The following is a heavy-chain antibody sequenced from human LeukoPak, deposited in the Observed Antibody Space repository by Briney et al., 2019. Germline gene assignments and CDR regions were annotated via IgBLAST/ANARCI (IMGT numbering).Heavy chain of an antibody. D-gene: IGHD3-22*01. CDR2: IRYDGSNK. Sequence: GGSLRLSCAASGFTFSSYGMHWVRQAPGKGLEWVAFIRYDGSNKYYADSVKGRFTISRDNSKNTLYLQMNSLRADDTAVYHCAKDLYYDSSGYQFDYWGQGTLVTVSS. CDR1: GFTFSSYG. CDR3: AKDLYYDSSGYQFDY. V-gene: IGHV3-30*02. J-gene: IGHJ4*02.